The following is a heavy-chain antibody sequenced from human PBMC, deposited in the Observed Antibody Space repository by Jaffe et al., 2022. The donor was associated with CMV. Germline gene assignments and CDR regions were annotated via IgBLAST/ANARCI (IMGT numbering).Heavy chain of an antibody. CDR2: IFYNGNT. V-gene: IGHV4-59*01. D-gene: IGHD2-15*01. J-gene: IGHJ3*01. CDR3: ARVGYCSGAGCHELNDAIDF. Sequence: QVQLQESGPGLVRPSETLSLTCTVSGGSINGYYWSWIRQPPGRGLEWIGYIFYNGNTNYNPSLKNRVSISVDTSYNEFSLRLFSVTAADTAMYYCARVGYCSGAGCHELNDAIDFWGQGTMVTVSS. CDR1: GGSINGYY.